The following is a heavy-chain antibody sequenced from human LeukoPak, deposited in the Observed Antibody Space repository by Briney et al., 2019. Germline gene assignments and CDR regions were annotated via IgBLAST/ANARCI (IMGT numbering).Heavy chain of an antibody. CDR2: ISDSGGNT. CDR1: GFTISSYV. V-gene: IGHV3-23*01. Sequence: PGGSLRLSCAASGFTISSYVMSWVRQAPGKGLEWVSSISDSGGNTYYADSVKGRFTISRDNSKNTLYLQMNSLRAEDTAVYYCAKDSIRFLEWLTLDYWGQGTLVTVSS. J-gene: IGHJ4*02. CDR3: AKDSIRFLEWLTLDY. D-gene: IGHD3-3*01.